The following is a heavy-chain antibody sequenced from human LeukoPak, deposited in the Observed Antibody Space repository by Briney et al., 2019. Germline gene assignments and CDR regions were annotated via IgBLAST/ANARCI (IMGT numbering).Heavy chain of an antibody. J-gene: IGHJ6*02. Sequence: GASVKVSCKASGGTXSSYAISWVRQAPGQGLEWMGGSIPIFGTANYAQKFQGRVTITADESTSTAYMELSSLRSEDTAVYYCARTGPSAGDCRWKVCYYYGMDVWGQGTTVTVSS. CDR2: SIPIFGTA. CDR1: GGTXSSYA. V-gene: IGHV1-69*01. D-gene: IGHD2-21*02. CDR3: ARTGPSAGDCRWKVCYYYGMDV.